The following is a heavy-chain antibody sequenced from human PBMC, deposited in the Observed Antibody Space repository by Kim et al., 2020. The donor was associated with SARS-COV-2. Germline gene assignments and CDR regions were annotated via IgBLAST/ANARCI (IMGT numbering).Heavy chain of an antibody. CDR1: GFTFSSYG. Sequence: GGSLRLSCAASGFTFSSYGMHWVRQAPGKGLEWVAVISYDGSNKYYADSVKGRFTISRDNSKNTLYLQMNSLRAEDTAVYYCAKFSTFYCSSTSCQLDYWGQGTLVTVSS. D-gene: IGHD2-2*01. J-gene: IGHJ4*02. CDR3: AKFSTFYCSSTSCQLDY. CDR2: ISYDGSNK. V-gene: IGHV3-30*18.